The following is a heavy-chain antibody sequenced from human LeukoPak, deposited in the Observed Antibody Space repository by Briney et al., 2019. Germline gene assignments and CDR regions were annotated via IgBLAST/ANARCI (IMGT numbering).Heavy chain of an antibody. Sequence: TGGSLRLSCAASGFTFSDYYVSWIRQAPGKGLEWVSYISSSGSTIYYADSVKGRFTISRDNAKNSLYLQMNSLRAEDTAVYYCARDRGYCSGGSCYGDNYFDYWGQGTLVTVSS. CDR3: ARDRGYCSGGSCYGDNYFDY. CDR2: ISSSGSTI. D-gene: IGHD2-15*01. CDR1: GFTFSDYY. J-gene: IGHJ4*02. V-gene: IGHV3-11*01.